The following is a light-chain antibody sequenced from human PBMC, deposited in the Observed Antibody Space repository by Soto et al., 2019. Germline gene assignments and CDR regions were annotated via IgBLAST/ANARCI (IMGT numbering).Light chain of an antibody. Sequence: DIQMTQSPSSLSASVGDRVTITCRASQSIRNYLNWYQHRPGKAPNLLIYAASSLQSGVPSRFSGSGSGTDFTLTISSLQLEDFATYYCQQGYSTPATFGGGTKVEIK. CDR2: AAS. J-gene: IGKJ4*01. V-gene: IGKV1-39*01. CDR1: QSIRNY. CDR3: QQGYSTPAT.